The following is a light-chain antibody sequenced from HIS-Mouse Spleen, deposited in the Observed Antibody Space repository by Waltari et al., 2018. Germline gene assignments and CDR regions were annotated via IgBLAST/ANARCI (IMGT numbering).Light chain of an antibody. CDR3: AAWDDSLNGWV. V-gene: IGLV1-44*01. Sequence: QSVLTQPPSASGTPGQRVTISCSGSSSNIGSNTVNWYQQLPGTAPQLLIYSNNQRPSGVPDRFSGSKSVTSASLAISGLQSEDEADYYCAAWDDSLNGWVFGGGTKLTVL. CDR2: SNN. CDR1: SSNIGSNT. J-gene: IGLJ3*02.